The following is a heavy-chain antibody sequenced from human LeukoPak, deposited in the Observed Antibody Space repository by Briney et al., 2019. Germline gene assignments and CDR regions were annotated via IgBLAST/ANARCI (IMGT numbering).Heavy chain of an antibody. V-gene: IGHV3-23*01. J-gene: IGHJ4*02. CDR2: ISGSGGST. CDR1: GFTFSSYE. Sequence: PGGSLRLCCTASGFTFSSYEMSWVRQAPGKGLEWVSAISGSGGSTYYADSVKGRFTISRDNSKNTLYLQMNSLRAEDTAVYYCPKEDVLRYFDWPTSPPNYWGQGTLVTVSS. D-gene: IGHD3-9*01. CDR3: PKEDVLRYFDWPTSPPNY.